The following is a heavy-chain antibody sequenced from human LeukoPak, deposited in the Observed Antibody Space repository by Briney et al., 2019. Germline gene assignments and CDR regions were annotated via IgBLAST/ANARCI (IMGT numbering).Heavy chain of an antibody. V-gene: IGHV3-23*01. Sequence: GGSLRLSCAASGFAFSSYAMSWVRQAPGTGLEWVSSISGSGTSTYYADSVKGRFTISRGNSKNTLYLQMNSLRAEDTAVYYCAKGDVVAATSSFFDLWGRGTLVTVSS. CDR1: GFAFSSYA. J-gene: IGHJ2*01. CDR3: AKGDVVAATSSFFDL. CDR2: ISGSGTST. D-gene: IGHD1-26*01.